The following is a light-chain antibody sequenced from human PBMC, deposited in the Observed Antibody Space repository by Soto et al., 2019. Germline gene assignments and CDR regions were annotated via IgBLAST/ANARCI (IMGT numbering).Light chain of an antibody. CDR1: SSAVGGYNY. CDR3: SSYAGSNNLV. CDR2: EVT. Sequence: QSALTQPPSASGSPGQSVTISCTGTSSAVGGYNYVSWYRQHQGKAPKLMIYEVTKRPSGVPDRFSGSKSGNTASLTVSGLQAEDEADYYCSSYAGSNNLVFGGGTKLAVL. V-gene: IGLV2-8*01. J-gene: IGLJ2*01.